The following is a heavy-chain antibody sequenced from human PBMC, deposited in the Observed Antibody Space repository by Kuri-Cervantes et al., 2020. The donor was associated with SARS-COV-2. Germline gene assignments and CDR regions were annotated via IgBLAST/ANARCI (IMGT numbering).Heavy chain of an antibody. J-gene: IGHJ5*02. CDR1: GSTFSSYA. Sequence: GGSLRLSCAASGSTFSSYAMHWVRQAPGKGLEWVAVISYDGSNKYYADSVKGRFTISRDNSKNTLYLQMNSLRAEDTAVYYCARERSYYDSWSGYSDNWFDPWGQGTLVTVSS. D-gene: IGHD3-3*01. CDR2: ISYDGSNK. CDR3: ARERSYYDSWSGYSDNWFDP. V-gene: IGHV3-30-3*01.